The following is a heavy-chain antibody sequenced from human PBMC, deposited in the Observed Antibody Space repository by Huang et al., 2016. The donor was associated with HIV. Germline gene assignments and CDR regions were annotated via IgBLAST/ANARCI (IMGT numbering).Heavy chain of an antibody. J-gene: IGHJ4*02. CDR2: LNPNSGKT. CDR1: GYIFSNYD. D-gene: IGHD6-19*01. Sequence: QVQLVQSGPEVKKPGASVKVSCQTSGYIFSNYDLNWVRQAPGQGLQGMGWLNPNSGKTAYGQKFQGRVTLTRSTSTGAAYMVLNSLTSQDTAVYYCARLTSGWYQDYWGQGTLVTVSS. V-gene: IGHV1-8*01. CDR3: ARLTSGWYQDY.